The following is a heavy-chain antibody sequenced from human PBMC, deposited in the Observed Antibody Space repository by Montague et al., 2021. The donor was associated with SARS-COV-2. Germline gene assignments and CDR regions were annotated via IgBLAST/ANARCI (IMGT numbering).Heavy chain of an antibody. V-gene: IGHV4-59*12. CDR1: GGSFSPYY. CDR3: ARFRIWNHPYGMDG. Sequence: SETLSLTRSVSGGSFSPYYWTWIRQTPGKGLEWIGYVSHTGSTNYNPSLQSRVSMFVDSSKSQFSLELSSVTAADTAIYYWARFRIWNHPYGMDGGGQGTP. D-gene: IGHD2-15*01. CDR2: VSHTGST. J-gene: IGHJ6*02.